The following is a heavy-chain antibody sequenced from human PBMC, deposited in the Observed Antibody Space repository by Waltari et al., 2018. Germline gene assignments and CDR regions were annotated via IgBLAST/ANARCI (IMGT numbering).Heavy chain of an antibody. D-gene: IGHD2-8*02. V-gene: IGHV4-34*02. CDR3: VRLEDCTGPGGNCYSGDSFAMDV. Sequence: QVQLQQWGAGLLQPSETLSLTCAVYGGSFSGYYCGWIRQPPGKGLEWIGEINHSGNTNHNPSLRSRVTMLVDTSKSQFSLKLNSVTAADTAVYYCVRLEDCTGPGGNCYSGDSFAMDVWGQGTTVTVSS. J-gene: IGHJ6*02. CDR2: INHSGNT. CDR1: GGSFSGYY.